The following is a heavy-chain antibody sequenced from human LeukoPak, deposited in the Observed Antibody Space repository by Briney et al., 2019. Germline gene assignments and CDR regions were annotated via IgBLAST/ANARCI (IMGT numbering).Heavy chain of an antibody. J-gene: IGHJ4*02. D-gene: IGHD5-12*01. CDR1: GFTFSSYS. CDR2: ISSSSSYI. V-gene: IGHV3-21*01. Sequence: GGSLRLSCAASGFTFSSYSMNWVRQAPGKGLKWVSSISSSSSYIYYADSVKGRFTISRDNAKNSLYLQMNSLRAEDTAVYYCARDPGSGYDRDYWGQGTLVTVSS. CDR3: ARDPGSGYDRDY.